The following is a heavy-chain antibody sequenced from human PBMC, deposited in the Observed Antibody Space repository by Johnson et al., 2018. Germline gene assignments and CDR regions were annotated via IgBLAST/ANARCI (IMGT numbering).Heavy chain of an antibody. V-gene: IGHV3-7*01. CDR1: GFTFSSSW. Sequence: EVQLLESGGGLVQPGGSQRLSCSASGFTFSSSWMSWVRPAPGTGLEWVANINQDGSEKIYIASVTGRVTSSRDNAKNSLYMEKISLRAEDTAVYYCVRDGIQSRLRRYHYYGMDVWGQGTTVTVSS. D-gene: IGHD5-18*01. J-gene: IGHJ6*02. CDR3: VRDGIQSRLRRYHYYGMDV. CDR2: INQDGSEK.